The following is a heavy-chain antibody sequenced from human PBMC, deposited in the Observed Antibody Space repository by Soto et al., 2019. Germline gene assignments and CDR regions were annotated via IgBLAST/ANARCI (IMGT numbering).Heavy chain of an antibody. CDR3: ASQISGYVKY. Sequence: PSETLSLTCTVSGDSISSSTYSWGWIRQPPGKRLEWIATIYSSGSTFYNPSLNSRVTISVDTSKNQFSLKLSSVTAADTDVYYCASQISGYVKYWGQGTLVTVSS. CDR2: IYSSGST. CDR1: GDSISSSTYS. J-gene: IGHJ4*02. V-gene: IGHV4-39*01. D-gene: IGHD5-12*01.